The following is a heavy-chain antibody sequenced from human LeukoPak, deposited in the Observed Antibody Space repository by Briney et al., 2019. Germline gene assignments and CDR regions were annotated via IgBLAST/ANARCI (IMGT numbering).Heavy chain of an antibody. J-gene: IGHJ4*02. CDR3: AETRYSSGAGYYFDY. Sequence: PGGSLRLSCAASGFTFSSYAMSWVRQAPGKGLEWVSAISGSGGSTYYADSVKGRFTISRDNSKSTLYLQMNSLRAEDTAVYYCAETRYSSGAGYYFDYWGQGTLVTVSS. CDR1: GFTFSSYA. D-gene: IGHD5-18*01. CDR2: ISGSGGST. V-gene: IGHV3-23*01.